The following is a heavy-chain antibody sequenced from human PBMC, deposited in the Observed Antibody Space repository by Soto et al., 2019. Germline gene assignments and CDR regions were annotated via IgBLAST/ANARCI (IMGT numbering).Heavy chain of an antibody. D-gene: IGHD2-15*01. CDR1: GGTFSSYA. CDR2: IIPIFGTA. CDR3: ARSRCSGGSCYSRTLDLFDY. J-gene: IGHJ4*02. Sequence: ASVKVSCKASGGTFSSYAISWVRQAPGQGLEWMGGIIPIFGTANYAQKFQGRVTITADKSTSTAYMELSSLRSEDTAVYYCARSRCSGGSCYSRTLDLFDYWGQGTLVTVSS. V-gene: IGHV1-69*06.